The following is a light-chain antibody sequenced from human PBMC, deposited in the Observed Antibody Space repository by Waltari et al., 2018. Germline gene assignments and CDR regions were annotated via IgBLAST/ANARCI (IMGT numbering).Light chain of an antibody. CDR2: KAN. Sequence: QTVVTQEPSLSVSPGGTVTLTCALSSGAISTTSYANWYQQTPGQATRTLLYKANARSSPVPVRFSGSLLGNTAALTITGSQADDESDYYCALYMGSGIWVFGGGTRLTVL. CDR1: SGAISTTSY. J-gene: IGLJ3*02. V-gene: IGLV8-61*01. CDR3: ALYMGSGIWV.